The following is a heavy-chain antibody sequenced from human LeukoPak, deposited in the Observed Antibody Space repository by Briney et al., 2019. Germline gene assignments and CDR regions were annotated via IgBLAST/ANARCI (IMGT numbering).Heavy chain of an antibody. Sequence: PSETLSLTCTVSGGSVTSSNYNWGWIRQPPGKGLEWIGSVYYSGSTYYNPSLKSRVTISVDTSKNQFSLKLSSVTAADTAVYYCARDRRGSYYIPELNDYWGQGTLVTVSS. J-gene: IGHJ4*02. V-gene: IGHV4-39*02. CDR1: GGSVTSSNYN. CDR3: ARDRRGSYYIPELNDY. D-gene: IGHD1-26*01. CDR2: VYYSGST.